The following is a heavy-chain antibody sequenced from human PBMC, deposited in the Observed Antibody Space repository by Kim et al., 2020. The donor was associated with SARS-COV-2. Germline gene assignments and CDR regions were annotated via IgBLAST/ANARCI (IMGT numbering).Heavy chain of an antibody. D-gene: IGHD3-10*01. CDR2: IRIKAYGGTT. Sequence: GGSLRLSCTASGFTFGDYAMSWVRQAPGKGLEWVGFIRIKAYGGTTEYAASVKGRFTISRDDSKSIAYLQMNSLKTEDTAVYYCTRAAQYGSGSYYAFDIWGQGTMVTVSS. CDR1: GFTFGDYA. CDR3: TRAAQYGSGSYYAFDI. J-gene: IGHJ3*02. V-gene: IGHV3-49*04.